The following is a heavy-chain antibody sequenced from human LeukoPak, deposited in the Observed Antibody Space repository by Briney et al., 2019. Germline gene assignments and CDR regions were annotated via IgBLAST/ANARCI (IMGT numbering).Heavy chain of an antibody. J-gene: IGHJ4*02. Sequence: ASVKVSCKASGYAFNIYDINWVRQATGQGLEWMGWMNPNSGNTGYAQKFQGRVTMTRNTSISTDYMELSSLRSEDTAVYYCARFDAKYYYDSSGYDYWGQGTLVTVSS. CDR3: ARFDAKYYYDSSGYDY. CDR2: MNPNSGNT. D-gene: IGHD3-22*01. V-gene: IGHV1-8*01. CDR1: GYAFNIYD.